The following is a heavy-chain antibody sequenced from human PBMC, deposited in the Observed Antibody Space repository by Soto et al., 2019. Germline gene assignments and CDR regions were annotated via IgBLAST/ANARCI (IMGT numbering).Heavy chain of an antibody. D-gene: IGHD5-18*01. CDR2: IYYSGST. Sequence: SETLSLTCTVSGGSVSGGAYYWTWIRQPPGKGLERIGYIYYSGSTTYNPSLKSRVTISIDTSKNQFSLKLTSATAADTALYYCARDIRGYSRAFDYWGQGALVTVSS. CDR3: ARDIRGYSRAFDY. V-gene: IGHV4-61*08. CDR1: GGSVSGGAYY. J-gene: IGHJ4*02.